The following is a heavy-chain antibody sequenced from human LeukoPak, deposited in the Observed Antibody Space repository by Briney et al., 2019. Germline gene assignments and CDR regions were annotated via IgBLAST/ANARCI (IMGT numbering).Heavy chain of an antibody. V-gene: IGHV4-59*08. CDR3: ARQGSSSWPTFDY. CDR1: GYSIRSGFY. Sequence: SETLSLTCTVSGYSIRSGFYWGWIRQPPGKGLEWIGYIYYSGSTNYNPSLKSRVTISVDTSKNQFSLKLSSVTAADTAVYYCARQGSSSWPTFDYRGQGTLVTVSS. CDR2: IYYSGST. J-gene: IGHJ4*02. D-gene: IGHD6-13*01.